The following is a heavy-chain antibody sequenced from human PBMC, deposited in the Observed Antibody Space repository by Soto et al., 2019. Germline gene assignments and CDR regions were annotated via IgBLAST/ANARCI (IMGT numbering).Heavy chain of an antibody. V-gene: IGHV4-34*01. Sequence: SETLSLTCAVYGGSFSGYYWSWIRQPPGKGLEWIGEINHSGSTNYDPSLKSRVTISVDTSKNQFSLKLSSVTAADTAVYYCARREGFWSGYYTRFYYYYHMDVWGKGTTVTVSS. CDR2: INHSGST. CDR1: GGSFSGYY. J-gene: IGHJ6*03. D-gene: IGHD3-3*01. CDR3: ARREGFWSGYYTRFYYYYHMDV.